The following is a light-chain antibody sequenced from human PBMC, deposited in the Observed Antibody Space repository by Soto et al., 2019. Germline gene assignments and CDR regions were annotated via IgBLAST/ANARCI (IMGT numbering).Light chain of an antibody. CDR3: QQRSNWPPFLT. J-gene: IGKJ4*01. CDR2: DAS. V-gene: IGKV3-11*01. CDR1: QSVGSY. Sequence: ETVLTQSPATLSLSPGERATLSCRASQSVGSYLAWYQQKPGQAPRLLIYDASTTATGIPARFSGSGSGTDFTPTISSLETEYFAVYYCQQRSNWPPFLTFGGGTKVEIK.